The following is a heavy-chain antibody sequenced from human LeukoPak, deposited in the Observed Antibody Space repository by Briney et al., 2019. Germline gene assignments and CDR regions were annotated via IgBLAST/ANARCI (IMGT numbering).Heavy chain of an antibody. Sequence: GGSLRLSCAASGFTFSTYSMNWVRQAPGKGLEWVSSISSSGSYIYYADSVKGRFTISRDNAKNSLYLQMNSLRAEDTAVYYCASLTITMVRGVHDYWGQGTLVTVSS. J-gene: IGHJ4*02. CDR2: ISSSGSYI. CDR1: GFTFSTYS. V-gene: IGHV3-21*01. D-gene: IGHD3-10*01. CDR3: ASLTITMVRGVHDY.